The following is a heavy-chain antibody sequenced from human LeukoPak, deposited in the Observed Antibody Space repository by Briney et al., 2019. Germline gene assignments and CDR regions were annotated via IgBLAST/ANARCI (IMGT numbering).Heavy chain of an antibody. Sequence: GGSLRLSYAASGFTLSNYGMNWVRQAPGKGLEWVSGIGVGGTTYYADSVKGRITISKDTSKNTLYVQMNSLRAEDTAVYYCAKAQGYYDCWGQGTLVTVSS. CDR1: GFTLSNYG. V-gene: IGHV3-23*01. J-gene: IGHJ4*02. CDR3: AKAQGYYDC. CDR2: IGVGGTT. D-gene: IGHD3-22*01.